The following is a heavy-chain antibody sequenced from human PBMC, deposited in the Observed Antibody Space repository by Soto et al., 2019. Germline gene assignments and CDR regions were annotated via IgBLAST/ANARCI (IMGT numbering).Heavy chain of an antibody. J-gene: IGHJ6*02. Sequence: QVQLQESGPGLVRPSETLSLTCTVSGGSISEFYWSWIRQPAGKGMEWMGRSYGSGSLYASGTTTHNPSLQSRITMSVDMSKNQVSLKLTSVPAADTAVYYCVRGGGRDSRSMYYYTGMDVWGQGTTVTVSS. CDR3: VRGGGRDSRSMYYYTGMDV. V-gene: IGHV4-4*07. CDR1: GGSISEFY. CDR2: SYGSGSLYASGTT. D-gene: IGHD4-4*01.